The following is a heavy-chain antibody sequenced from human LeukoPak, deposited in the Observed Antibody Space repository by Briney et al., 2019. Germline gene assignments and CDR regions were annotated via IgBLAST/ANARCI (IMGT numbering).Heavy chain of an antibody. D-gene: IGHD4-17*01. Sequence: PGRSLRLSCAASGFTFDDYAMHCVRHAPGKGQEWGSYINWNSGSKLYADSVKGRFTISRDNANNPLYLQMNSLRPEDTAFYYCAKANNGDYAFDPWGQGTLVTVSS. CDR1: GFTFDDYA. CDR2: INWNSGSK. V-gene: IGHV3-9*01. CDR3: AKANNGDYAFDP. J-gene: IGHJ5*02.